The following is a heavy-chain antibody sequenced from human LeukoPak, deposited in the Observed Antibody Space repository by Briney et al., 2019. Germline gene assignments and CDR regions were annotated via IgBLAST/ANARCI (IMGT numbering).Heavy chain of an antibody. V-gene: IGHV1-69*13. D-gene: IGHD3-10*01. Sequence: VASVKVSCKASGGTFSSYAISWVRQAPGQGLEWMGGIIPIFGTANYAQKFQGGVTITADESTSTAYMELSSLRSEDTAVYYCAREYYYGSGTPGYWGQGTLVTVSS. J-gene: IGHJ4*02. CDR3: AREYYYGSGTPGY. CDR2: IIPIFGTA. CDR1: GGTFSSYA.